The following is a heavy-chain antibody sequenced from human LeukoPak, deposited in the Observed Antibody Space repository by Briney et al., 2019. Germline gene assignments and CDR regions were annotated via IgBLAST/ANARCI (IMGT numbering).Heavy chain of an antibody. CDR1: GGSISSSSYY. J-gene: IGHJ4*02. CDR2: MDYSGST. Sequence: SEALSLTCTVSGGSISSSSYYWGWIRQPPGKGLEWIGSMDYSGSTYYNPSLKSRVTISVDTSKNQFSLNLSSVTAADTAVYYCARLYYDSSGYYQICYFDYWGQGTLVTVSS. CDR3: ARLYYDSSGYYQICYFDY. D-gene: IGHD3-22*01. V-gene: IGHV4-39*01.